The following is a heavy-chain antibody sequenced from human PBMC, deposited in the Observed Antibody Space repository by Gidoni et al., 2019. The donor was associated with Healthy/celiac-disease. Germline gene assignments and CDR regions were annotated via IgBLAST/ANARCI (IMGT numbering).Heavy chain of an antibody. V-gene: IGHV2-5*01. Sequence: QITLKESGPTLVKPTQTLTLTCTFSGFSLSTSGVGVGWIRQPPGKALEWLALIYWNDDKRYSPSLKSRLTITKDTSKNQVVLTMTNMDPVDTATYYCAHSQSIAARLTNWFDPWGQGTLVTVSS. J-gene: IGHJ5*02. CDR2: IYWNDDK. CDR1: GFSLSTSGVG. CDR3: AHSQSIAARLTNWFDP. D-gene: IGHD6-6*01.